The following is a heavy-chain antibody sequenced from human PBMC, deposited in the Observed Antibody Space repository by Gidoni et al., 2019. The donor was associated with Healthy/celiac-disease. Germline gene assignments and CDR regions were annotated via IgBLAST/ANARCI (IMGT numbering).Heavy chain of an antibody. J-gene: IGHJ1*01. V-gene: IGHV1-46*01. D-gene: IGHD6-19*01. CDR1: GYTFTSYY. CDR3: ARDGIAVAGRIDAGYFQH. CDR2: INPSGGST. Sequence: QLQLVQSGAEVKKPGASVKVSCKASGYTFTSYYMHWVRQAPGQGLEWMGIINPSGGSTSYAQKFQGRVTMTRDTSTSTVYMELSSLRSEDTAVYYCARDGIAVAGRIDAGYFQHWGQGTLVTVSS.